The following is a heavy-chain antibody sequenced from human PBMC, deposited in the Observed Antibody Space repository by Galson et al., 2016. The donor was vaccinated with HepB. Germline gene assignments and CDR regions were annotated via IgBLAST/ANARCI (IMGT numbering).Heavy chain of an antibody. D-gene: IGHD6-6*01. CDR3: ARKPGSTSVNGAFDI. CDR2: IYYSGST. J-gene: IGHJ3*02. Sequence: SETLSLTCNVSGGSISNYYWTWIRQPPGKGLEWIAYIYYSGSTNSNPSLKSRVTISVDTSKNQFSLSLSSVTAADTAVYYCARKPGSTSVNGAFDIWGQGTMVTVSS. CDR1: GGSISNYY. V-gene: IGHV4-59*01.